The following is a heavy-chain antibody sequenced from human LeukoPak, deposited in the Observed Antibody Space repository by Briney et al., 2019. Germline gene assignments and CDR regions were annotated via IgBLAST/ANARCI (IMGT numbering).Heavy chain of an antibody. Sequence: PSQTLSLTCAVSGGSISSGGYSWSWIRQPPGKGLEWIGYIYHSGSTYYNPSLKSRVTISVDRSKNQFSLKLNSVTAADTAVYYCARDSLSGSGSYNWFDPWGQGTLATVSS. CDR1: GGSISSGGYS. CDR3: ARDSLSGSGSYNWFDP. J-gene: IGHJ5*02. V-gene: IGHV4-30-2*01. CDR2: IYHSGST. D-gene: IGHD3-10*01.